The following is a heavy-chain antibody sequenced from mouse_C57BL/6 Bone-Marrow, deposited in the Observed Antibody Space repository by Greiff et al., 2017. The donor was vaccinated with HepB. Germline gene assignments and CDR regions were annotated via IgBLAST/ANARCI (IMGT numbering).Heavy chain of an antibody. V-gene: IGHV5-12*01. CDR2: ISNGGGST. CDR3: ARGVTTVVGKYYAMDY. Sequence: EVMLVESGGGLVQPGGSLKLSCAASGFTFSDYYLYWVRQTPERRLEWVAYISNGGGSTYYPDTVKGRFTISRDNAKNTLYLQMSRLKSEDTAMYYWARGVTTVVGKYYAMDYWGQGTSVTVSS. J-gene: IGHJ4*01. CDR1: GFTFSDYY. D-gene: IGHD1-1*01.